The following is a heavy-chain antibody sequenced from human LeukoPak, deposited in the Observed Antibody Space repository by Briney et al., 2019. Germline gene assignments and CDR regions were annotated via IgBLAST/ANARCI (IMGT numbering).Heavy chain of an antibody. D-gene: IGHD3-22*01. J-gene: IGHJ4*02. Sequence: PGGSLRLSCAASGFTFSSYAMSGVRQAPGRGLEWVSAISGSGGSTYYADSVKGRFTISRDNSKNTLYLRMNSLRAEDTAVYYCAKAPNFDSSGYYGYFDYWGQGTLVTVSS. CDR1: GFTFSSYA. CDR3: AKAPNFDSSGYYGYFDY. CDR2: ISGSGGST. V-gene: IGHV3-23*01.